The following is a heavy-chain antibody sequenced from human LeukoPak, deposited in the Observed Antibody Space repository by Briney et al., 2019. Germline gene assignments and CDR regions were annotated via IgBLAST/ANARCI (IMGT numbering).Heavy chain of an antibody. Sequence: GESLRLSCAASGFTFSSYAMSWVRQAPGKGLEWVAVISYDGSNKYYADSVKGRFTISRDNSKNTLYLQMNSLRAEDTAVYYCAKVHYYDSSGYYWFDYWGQGTLVTVSS. CDR2: ISYDGSNK. V-gene: IGHV3-30-3*01. D-gene: IGHD3-22*01. CDR3: AKVHYYDSSGYYWFDY. J-gene: IGHJ4*02. CDR1: GFTFSSYA.